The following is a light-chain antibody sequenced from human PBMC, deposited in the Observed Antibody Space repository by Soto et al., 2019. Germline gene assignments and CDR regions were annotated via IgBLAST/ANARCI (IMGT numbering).Light chain of an antibody. CDR3: QQSFSTPRT. CDR1: QSIGSW. Sequence: DIQLTQSPSFLSASVGDRVTITCRASQSIGSWLDWYQQKPGKAPNLLIYDASTLQSGVPSGFSGSGSGTDFTLTISSLQPEDFATYYCQQSFSTPRTFGQGTKVDIK. CDR2: DAS. V-gene: IGKV1-39*01. J-gene: IGKJ1*01.